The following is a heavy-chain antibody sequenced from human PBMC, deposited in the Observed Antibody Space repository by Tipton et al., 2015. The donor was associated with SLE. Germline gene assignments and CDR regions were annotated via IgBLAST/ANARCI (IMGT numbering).Heavy chain of an antibody. V-gene: IGHV4-59*08. CDR2: ISDSGST. J-gene: IGHJ3*02. CDR3: ARHEYGSSSAAFEI. D-gene: IGHD6-6*01. CDR1: GGSISSHY. Sequence: TLSLTCTVSGGSISSHYWSWIRQPPGKGLEQIGYISDSGSTSYNPSLKSRVTILVDTSKNQFSLRLSSVTAADTAVYYCARHEYGSSSAAFEIWGHGTMVTVSS.